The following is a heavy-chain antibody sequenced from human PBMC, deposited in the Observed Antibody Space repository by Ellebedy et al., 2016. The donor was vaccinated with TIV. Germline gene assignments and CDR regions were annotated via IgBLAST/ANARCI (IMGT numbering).Heavy chain of an antibody. Sequence: ALVKVSCKASGYIFTIYGINWVRQAPGQGLEWMGWITAYNGNTKYAQKFQGRVSMTTDTSTSTAYMELRSLRYDDTALYYCARDLVHFESRGYYSEYWGQGTLVTVSS. CDR3: ARDLVHFESRGYYSEY. CDR1: GYIFTIYG. CDR2: ITAYNGNT. D-gene: IGHD3-22*01. V-gene: IGHV1-18*04. J-gene: IGHJ4*02.